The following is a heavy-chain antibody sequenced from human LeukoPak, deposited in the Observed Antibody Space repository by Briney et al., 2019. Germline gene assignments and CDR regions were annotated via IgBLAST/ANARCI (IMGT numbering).Heavy chain of an antibody. CDR1: GGTFSSYA. D-gene: IGHD3-10*01. V-gene: IGHV1-69*04. J-gene: IGHJ6*02. Sequence: ASVKVSCKASGGTFSSYAISWVRQAPGQGLEWMGRIIPILGIANYAQKFQGRVTITADKSTSTAYMELSSLRSEDTAVYYCASTSGSYYNVRYYGMDVWGQGTTVTVSS. CDR2: IIPILGIA. CDR3: ASTSGSYYNVRYYGMDV.